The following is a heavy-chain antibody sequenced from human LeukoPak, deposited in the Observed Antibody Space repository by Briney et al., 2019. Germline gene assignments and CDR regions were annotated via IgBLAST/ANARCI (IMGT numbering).Heavy chain of an antibody. J-gene: IGHJ3*02. Sequence: SETLSLTCTVSGGSISSYYWSWIRQPAGKGLEWIGRIYTSGSTNYNPSLKSRVTMSVDTSKNQFSLKLSSVTAADTAVYYCARQITYYYDSSGHHGAFDIWGQGTMVTVSS. V-gene: IGHV4-4*07. D-gene: IGHD3-22*01. CDR2: IYTSGST. CDR1: GGSISSYY. CDR3: ARQITYYYDSSGHHGAFDI.